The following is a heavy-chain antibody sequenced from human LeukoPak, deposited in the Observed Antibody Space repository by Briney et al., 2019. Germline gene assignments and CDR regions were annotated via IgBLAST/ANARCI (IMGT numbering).Heavy chain of an antibody. CDR1: GFTLSSYS. D-gene: IGHD3-22*01. V-gene: IGHV3-48*01. J-gene: IGHJ4*02. Sequence: GGSLRLSCAASGFTLSSYSMNWVRQAPGKGLEWVSHISSSSSTIYYGDSVKGRFTISRDNGKNSLYLQMNSLRAEDTAVYYCASGEYYYDSSGYYPAHFDYWGQGTLVTVSS. CDR2: ISSSSSTI. CDR3: ASGEYYYDSSGYYPAHFDY.